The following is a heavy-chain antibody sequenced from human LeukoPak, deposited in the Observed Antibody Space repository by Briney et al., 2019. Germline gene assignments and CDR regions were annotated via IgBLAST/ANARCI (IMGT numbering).Heavy chain of an antibody. V-gene: IGHV4-38-2*02. CDR2: IYHSGST. CDR1: GYSISSGYY. Sequence: SETLSLTCTVSGYSISSGYYWGWIRQPPGKGLEWIGGIYHSGSTYYNPSLKSRVTISVDTSKNQFSLKLSSETAADTAVYYCARGDYYGSGEGDDAFDIWGQGTMVTVSS. D-gene: IGHD3-10*01. J-gene: IGHJ3*02. CDR3: ARGDYYGSGEGDDAFDI.